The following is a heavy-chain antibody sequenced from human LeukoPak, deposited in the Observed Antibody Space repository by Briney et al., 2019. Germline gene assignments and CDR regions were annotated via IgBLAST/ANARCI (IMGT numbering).Heavy chain of an antibody. CDR1: GYTFTSYA. D-gene: IGHD3-22*01. J-gene: IGHJ4*02. CDR2: INTNTGNP. V-gene: IGHV7-4-1*02. CDR3: ARDGERYYYDSSGYYSDY. Sequence: GASVKVSCKASGYTFTSYAMNWVRQAPGQGLEWMGWINTNTGNPTYAQGFTGRFVFSLDTSVSTAYLQISSLKAEDTAVYYCARDGERYYYDSSGYYSDYWGQGTLVTVSS.